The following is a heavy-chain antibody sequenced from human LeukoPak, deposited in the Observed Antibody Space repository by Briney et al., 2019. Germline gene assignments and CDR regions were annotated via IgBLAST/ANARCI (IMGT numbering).Heavy chain of an antibody. CDR3: ARDDVEMATDY. V-gene: IGHV3-21*01. CDR2: ISSSSSYI. CDR1: GFTFSSYV. Sequence: GGSLRLSCAASGFTFSSYVMHWVRQAPGKGLEWVSSISSSSSYIYYADSVKGRFTISRDNAKNSLYLQMNSLRAEDTAVYYCARDDVEMATDYWGQGTLVTVSS. D-gene: IGHD5-24*01. J-gene: IGHJ4*02.